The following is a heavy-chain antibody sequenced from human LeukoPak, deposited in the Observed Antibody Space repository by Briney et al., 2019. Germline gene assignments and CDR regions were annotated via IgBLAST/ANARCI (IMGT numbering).Heavy chain of an antibody. CDR3: AKVGDGYNQRYYFDY. V-gene: IGHV4-59*12. CDR2: IYYGGSA. CDR1: GASISRYY. D-gene: IGHD5-24*01. Sequence: SSETLSLTCTVSGASISRYYWSWIRQPPGKGLEWIGHIYYGGSANYNPSLRSRVTISLDTSKNQFSLKLTSVTAADTAVYYCAKVGDGYNQRYYFDYWGQGILVTVSS. J-gene: IGHJ4*02.